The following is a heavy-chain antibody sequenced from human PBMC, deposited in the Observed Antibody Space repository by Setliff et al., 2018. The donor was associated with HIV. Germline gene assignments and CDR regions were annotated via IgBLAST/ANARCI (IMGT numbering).Heavy chain of an antibody. Sequence: ASVKVSCKASGFTFTTYAVHWVRQAPGQRPEWMGWINAANGKTRYPQRFEARVTITMETGASTAYMELNSLRSEDSAVYYCARGVIRGVISQGGLDYWGPGTLVTVSS. V-gene: IGHV1-3*01. J-gene: IGHJ4*02. CDR2: INAANGKT. CDR3: ARGVIRGVISQGGLDY. D-gene: IGHD3-10*01. CDR1: GFTFTTYA.